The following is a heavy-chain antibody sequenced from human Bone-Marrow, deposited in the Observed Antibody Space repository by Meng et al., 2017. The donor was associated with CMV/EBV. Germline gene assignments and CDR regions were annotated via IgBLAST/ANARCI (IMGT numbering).Heavy chain of an antibody. V-gene: IGHV4-34*01. CDR1: GGSFSGYY. Sequence: SETLSLTCAVYGGSFSGYYWSWIRQPPGKGLEWIGEINHSGSTNYNPSLKSRVTISVDTSKNPFSLKLSSVTAADTAVYYCARGPRYDFWSGSSLYYFDYWGQGTLVTVSS. D-gene: IGHD3-3*01. J-gene: IGHJ4*02. CDR2: INHSGST. CDR3: ARGPRYDFWSGSSLYYFDY.